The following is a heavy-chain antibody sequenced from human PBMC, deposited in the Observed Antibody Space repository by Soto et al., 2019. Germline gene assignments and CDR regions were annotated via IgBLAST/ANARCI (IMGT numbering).Heavy chain of an antibody. V-gene: IGHV2-5*02. Sequence: QITLKESGPTVVKPTQTLTLTCTFSGFSLRTRGVGVGWIRQPPGEALEWLTLIYWDDDKRYSPSLKSRLSIIKDTSKHQVVLTMTNMDPADTATYFCASHFFDRDGLHYPTWFWGQGTLVSVS. CDR1: GFSLRTRGVG. CDR3: ASHFFDRDGLHYPTWF. CDR2: IYWDDDK. D-gene: IGHD3-10*01. J-gene: IGHJ1*01.